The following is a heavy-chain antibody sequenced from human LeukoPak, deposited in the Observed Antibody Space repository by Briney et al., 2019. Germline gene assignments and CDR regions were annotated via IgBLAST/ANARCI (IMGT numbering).Heavy chain of an antibody. Sequence: GGSLRLSCAASGFTFSSYAMHWVRQAPGKGLEWVAVISYDGSNKYYADSVKGRFTISRDNSKNTLYLQMNSLRAEDTAVYYCARDWRLGACDYWGQGTLVTVSS. V-gene: IGHV3-30-3*01. CDR1: GFTFSSYA. CDR2: ISYDGSNK. CDR3: ARDWRLGACDY. J-gene: IGHJ4*02. D-gene: IGHD1-26*01.